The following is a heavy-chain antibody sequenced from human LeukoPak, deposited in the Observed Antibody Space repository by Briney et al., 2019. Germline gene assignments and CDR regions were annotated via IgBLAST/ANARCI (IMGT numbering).Heavy chain of an antibody. CDR3: ASPNLNTTQY. CDR1: GGSISSSSFS. J-gene: IGHJ4*02. V-gene: IGHV4-39*02. Sequence: KTSETLSLTCTVSGGSISSSSFSWGWIRQPPGKGLEWIGSIYYSGSTYYNPSLKSRVTISVDTSRNHFSLKLSSVTAADTAVYSCASPNLNTTQYWGQGTLVTVP. D-gene: IGHD1-1*01. CDR2: IYYSGST.